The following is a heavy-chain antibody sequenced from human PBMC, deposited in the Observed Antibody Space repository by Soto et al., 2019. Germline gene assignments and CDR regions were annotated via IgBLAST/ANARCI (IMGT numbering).Heavy chain of an antibody. J-gene: IGHJ4*02. V-gene: IGHV3-23*01. CDR3: AKEGRARGNYGFYSDF. CDR1: GFTFSSYG. CDR2: SSATGAGT. D-gene: IGHD1-7*01. Sequence: EVQLLESGGGLVQPGGSLRLSCAASGFTFSSYGMTWVRQAPGKGLEWVSFSSATGAGTYYADSVKGRFTISRDNYKNTLDLEMTSLRADGAAVYYCAKEGRARGNYGFYSDFWGQGAVVIVSS.